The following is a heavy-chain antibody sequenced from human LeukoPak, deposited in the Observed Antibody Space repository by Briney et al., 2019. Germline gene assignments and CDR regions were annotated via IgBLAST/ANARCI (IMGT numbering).Heavy chain of an antibody. D-gene: IGHD3-22*01. Sequence: GGALRLSCAASGFTFRNAWMSWGRQAPGKGLEWGGRTKSKTDGGTTDYAAPVKGRLTISRDDSKNWLYMQMNSLKTEDPSVTYCTTVQSYYYDSSGYYITAYWGQGPLVTVSS. CDR1: GFTFRNAW. J-gene: IGHJ4*02. V-gene: IGHV3-15*01. CDR3: TTVQSYYYDSSGYYITAY. CDR2: TKSKTDGGTT.